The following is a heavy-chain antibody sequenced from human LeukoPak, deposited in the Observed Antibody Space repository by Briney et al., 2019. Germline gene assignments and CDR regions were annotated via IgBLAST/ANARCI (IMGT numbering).Heavy chain of an antibody. CDR2: IWYDGSNK. J-gene: IGHJ4*02. D-gene: IGHD2-2*01. CDR1: GFTFSSYG. CDR3: AKGGHCSSTSCYRRGFDY. V-gene: IGHV3-33*06. Sequence: PGGSLRLSCAASGFTFSSYGMHWVRQAPGKGLEWVAVIWYDGSNKYYADSVKGRFTISRDNSKNTLYLQMNSLRAEDTAVYYCAKGGHCSSTSCYRRGFDYWGQGTLVTVSS.